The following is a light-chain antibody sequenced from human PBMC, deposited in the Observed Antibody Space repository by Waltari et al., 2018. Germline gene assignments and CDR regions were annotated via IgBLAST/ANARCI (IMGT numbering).Light chain of an antibody. CDR1: ESVASN. J-gene: IGKJ1*01. CDR3: QQYNNWPPAT. V-gene: IGKV3-15*01. CDR2: HGS. Sequence: EIVLTQSPATLSLSPGERATLSCRASESVASNLAWYQQRPGQAPRILIFHGSTRPTGIPANLSGSGAGTGFTLTISSLQSEDFAVYYCQQYNNWPPATFGQGTKVEIK.